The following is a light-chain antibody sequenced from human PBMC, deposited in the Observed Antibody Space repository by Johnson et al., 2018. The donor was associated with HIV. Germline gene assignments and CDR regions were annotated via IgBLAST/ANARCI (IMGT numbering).Light chain of an antibody. CDR2: DNN. Sequence: QAVLTQPPSVSAAPGQKVTISCSGSSSNIGNNYVSWYQQFPGTAPKLLIYDNNKRPSGIPDRFSGSKSGTSATLAITGLQTGDEADYYCATWDSLVAGGVFGTGTKLFVL. J-gene: IGLJ1*01. CDR3: ATWDSLVAGGV. CDR1: SSNIGNNY. V-gene: IGLV1-51*01.